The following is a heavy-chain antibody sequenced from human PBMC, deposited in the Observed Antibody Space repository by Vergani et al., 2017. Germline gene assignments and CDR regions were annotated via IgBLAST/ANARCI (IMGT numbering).Heavy chain of an antibody. CDR3: ALAESSTSCINSVCITPETGSWFDP. Sequence: QMQLVQSGAEVKKTGSSVKVSCKASGYTFTYRYLHWVRQAPGQALEWMAWITPFNGNTNYAQKFQDRVTITRDRSMSTAYMELSSLRSEDKAMYYCALAESSTSCINSVCITPETGSWFDPWGQGTLVTVSS. V-gene: IGHV1-45*02. CDR1: GYTFTYRY. J-gene: IGHJ5*02. CDR2: ITPFNGNT. D-gene: IGHD2-2*01.